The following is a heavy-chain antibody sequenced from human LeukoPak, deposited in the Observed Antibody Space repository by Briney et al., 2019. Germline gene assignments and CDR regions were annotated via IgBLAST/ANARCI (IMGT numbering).Heavy chain of an antibody. CDR2: ISSSSSYI. CDR1: GFTFSSYS. CDR3: ARGKNPPAQWELLREDAFDI. D-gene: IGHD1-26*01. V-gene: IGHV3-21*01. Sequence: PGGSLRPSCAASGFTFSSYSMNWVRQAPGKGLEWVSSISSSSSYIYYADSVKGRFTISRDNAKNSLYLQMNSLRAEDTAVYYCARGKNPPAQWELLREDAFDIWGQGTMVTVSS. J-gene: IGHJ3*02.